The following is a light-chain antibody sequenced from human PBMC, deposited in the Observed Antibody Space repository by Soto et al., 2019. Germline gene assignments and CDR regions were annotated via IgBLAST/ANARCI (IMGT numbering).Light chain of an antibody. Sequence: EIVLTQSPATLSLSPGERATLSCRASQSVSSYLAWYQQKPGQAPRLLIHGASSRATGIPDRISGSGSGTKFTLTIASLQPDDFATYYCQQYETFSGTFGPGTKVDIK. V-gene: IGKV3-11*01. CDR3: QQYETFSGT. CDR1: QSVSSY. CDR2: GAS. J-gene: IGKJ1*01.